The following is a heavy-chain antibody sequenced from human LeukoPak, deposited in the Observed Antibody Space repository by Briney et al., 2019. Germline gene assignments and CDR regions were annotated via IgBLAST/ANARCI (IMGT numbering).Heavy chain of an antibody. D-gene: IGHD6-19*01. J-gene: IGHJ1*01. Sequence: ASVKVSCKASGYTFTSYAMHSVRQAPGQRLEWMGWINAGNGNTKYSQKFQGRVTITRDTSASTAYMELSSLRSEDTAVYYCARGGSSGWQEYFQHWGQGTLVTVSS. V-gene: IGHV1-3*01. CDR1: GYTFTSYA. CDR2: INAGNGNT. CDR3: ARGGSSGWQEYFQH.